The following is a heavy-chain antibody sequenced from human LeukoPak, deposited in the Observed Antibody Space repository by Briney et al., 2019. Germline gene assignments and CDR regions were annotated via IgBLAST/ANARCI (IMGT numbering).Heavy chain of an antibody. V-gene: IGHV4-39*01. CDR1: GGSISSSGYY. Sequence: SETLSLTCTVSGGSISSSGYYWGWVRQPPGRGLEWLASIYYSGSNYYNPSLKSRVPISVDTSKNQLSLKLSSLTAADTAVYYCARHEYSGSYYGLSWFDLWGQGTLVTVST. J-gene: IGHJ5*02. CDR3: ARHEYSGSYYGLSWFDL. CDR2: IYYSGSN. D-gene: IGHD1-26*01.